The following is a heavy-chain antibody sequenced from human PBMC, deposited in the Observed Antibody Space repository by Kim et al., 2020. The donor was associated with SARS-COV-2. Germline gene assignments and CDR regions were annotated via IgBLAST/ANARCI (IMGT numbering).Heavy chain of an antibody. J-gene: IGHJ4*02. CDR2: ISSSSSTI. Sequence: GGSLRLSCAASGFTFSSYSMNWVRQAPGKGLEWVSYISSSSSTIYYADSVKGRFTISRDNAKNSLYLQMNSLRDEDTAVYYCARGRDYYGSVQGDYWGQGTLVTVSS. CDR3: ARGRDYYGSVQGDY. D-gene: IGHD3-10*01. V-gene: IGHV3-48*02. CDR1: GFTFSSYS.